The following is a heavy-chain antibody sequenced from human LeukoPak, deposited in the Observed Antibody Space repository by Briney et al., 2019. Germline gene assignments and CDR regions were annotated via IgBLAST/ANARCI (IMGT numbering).Heavy chain of an antibody. D-gene: IGHD1-26*01. CDR3: ARGIVGAPDY. CDR2: INHSGST. V-gene: IGHV4-34*01. Sequence: SETLSLTCAVYGGSFSGYYWSWIRQPPGKGLEWIEEINHSGSTNYNPSLKSRVTISVDTSKNQFSLKLRSVTAADTAVYYCARGIVGAPDYWGQGTLVTVSS. CDR1: GGSFSGYY. J-gene: IGHJ4*02.